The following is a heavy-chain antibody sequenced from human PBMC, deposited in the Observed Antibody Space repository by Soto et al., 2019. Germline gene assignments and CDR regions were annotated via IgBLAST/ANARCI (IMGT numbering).Heavy chain of an antibody. J-gene: IGHJ5*02. CDR2: IYYSGST. CDR3: ARLRPTGGSRRTVTTRWFDP. V-gene: IGHV4-31*03. CDR1: GGSISSGGYY. Sequence: QVQLQESGPGLVKPSQTLSLTCTVSGGSISSGGYYWSWIRQHPGKGLEWIGYIYYSGSTYYNPSLTSRVTISVDTSKNQFSLKLSSVTAADTAVYYCARLRPTGGSRRTVTTRWFDPWGQGTLVTVSS. D-gene: IGHD4-17*01.